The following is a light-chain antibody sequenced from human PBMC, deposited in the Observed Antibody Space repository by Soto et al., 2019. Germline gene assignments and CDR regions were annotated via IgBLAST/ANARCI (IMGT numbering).Light chain of an antibody. V-gene: IGKV1-39*01. Sequence: DIQMTQSPSSLSASVGDRVTITCRASQSINNYLNWYQQKPGKVPKLLIYAASTLQSGVPLRFXGSGSGTDFTLTISGLQPEDFATYYCQQSYSTVGRTFGQGTKVEIK. CDR1: QSINNY. J-gene: IGKJ1*01. CDR2: AAS. CDR3: QQSYSTVGRT.